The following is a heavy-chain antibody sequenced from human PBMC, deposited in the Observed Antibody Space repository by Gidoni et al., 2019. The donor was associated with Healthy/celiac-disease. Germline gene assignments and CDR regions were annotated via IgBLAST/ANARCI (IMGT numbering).Heavy chain of an antibody. CDR2: ISGSGGST. V-gene: IGHV3-23*01. CDR3: AKDVDIVGVPAAIGDFWSGAFDY. CDR1: GFTFSSYA. D-gene: IGHD2-2*03. J-gene: IGHJ4*02. Sequence: VQLLESGVGLVQPGGSLRLSCAASGFTFSSYAMSWVRQAPGKGLEWVSAISGSGGSTYYADSVKGRFTISRDNSKNTLYLQMNSLRAEDTAVYYCAKDVDIVGVPAAIGDFWSGAFDYWGQGTLVTVSS.